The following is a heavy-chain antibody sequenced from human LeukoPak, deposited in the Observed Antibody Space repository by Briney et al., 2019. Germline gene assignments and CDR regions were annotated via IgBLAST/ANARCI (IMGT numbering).Heavy chain of an antibody. J-gene: IGHJ4*02. V-gene: IGHV1-18*01. D-gene: IGHD4-17*01. CDR2: ICTQRGKT. CDR3: SRGAYGDK. Sequence: GASVKVSCEASGYTLTRYGINWMRQAPGQGLEWVGWICTQRGKTNYVQRVQGGLTLTTERATKTAYMELRSLRSDDTPGYYCSRGAYGDKWGQGTMVTVSS. CDR1: GYTLTRYG.